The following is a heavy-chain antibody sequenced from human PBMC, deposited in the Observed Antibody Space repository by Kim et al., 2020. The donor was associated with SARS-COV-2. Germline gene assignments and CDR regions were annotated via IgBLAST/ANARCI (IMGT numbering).Heavy chain of an antibody. D-gene: IGHD6-19*01. CDR2: INTNTGNP. CDR3: ARSFSSGWYGGNDAFDI. Sequence: ASVKVSCKASGYTFTSYAMNWVRQAPGQGLEWMGWINTNTGNPTYAQGFTGRFVFSLDTSVSTAYLQISSLKAEDTAVYYCARSFSSGWYGGNDAFDIWGQGTMVTVSS. V-gene: IGHV7-4-1*02. J-gene: IGHJ3*02. CDR1: GYTFTSYA.